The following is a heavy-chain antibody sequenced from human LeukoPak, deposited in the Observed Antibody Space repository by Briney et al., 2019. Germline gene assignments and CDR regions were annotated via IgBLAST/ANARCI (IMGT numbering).Heavy chain of an antibody. CDR3: AREKESIDYGDSRISWYFDL. V-gene: IGHV4-59*01. CDR1: GGSIRGYH. Sequence: PSETLSLTCTVSGGSIRGYHWTWIRQPPGKGLEWIGFIYYSGNTNYNPSLKSRVTISVDTSKNQFSLKLTSVTAADRAVYYCAREKESIDYGDSRISWYFDLWGRGILVTVSS. D-gene: IGHD4-17*01. CDR2: IYYSGNT. J-gene: IGHJ2*01.